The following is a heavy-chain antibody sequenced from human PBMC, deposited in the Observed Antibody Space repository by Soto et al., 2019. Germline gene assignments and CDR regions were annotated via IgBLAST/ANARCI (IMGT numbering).Heavy chain of an antibody. D-gene: IGHD6-6*01. V-gene: IGHV3-23*01. CDR3: AKAGDLYSSSSRFDY. J-gene: IGHJ4*02. CDR2: ISGSSGST. CDR1: GFTFSTYA. Sequence: PGGSLRLSCAASGFTFSTYAMSWVRQAPGKGLEWVSTISGSSGSTYYADSLKGRFTISRDNSKNTLHLQMNSLRAEDTAVYYCAKAGDLYSSSSRFDYWGQGTLVTVSS.